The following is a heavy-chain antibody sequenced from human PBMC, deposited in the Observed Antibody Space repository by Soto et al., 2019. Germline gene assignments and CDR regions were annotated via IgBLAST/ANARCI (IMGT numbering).Heavy chain of an antibody. Sequence: GGSLRLSCAASGFTFTNYGMHWVRQAPGKGLEWLTVMSYDGSNKYYADSVKGRFTISRDNSKNTLYLQMNSLRPEDTAVYYCARDQSWNDRPYYYGMDVWGQGTTVTVSS. V-gene: IGHV3-30*03. J-gene: IGHJ6*02. CDR3: ARDQSWNDRPYYYGMDV. CDR2: MSYDGSNK. D-gene: IGHD1-1*01. CDR1: GFTFTNYG.